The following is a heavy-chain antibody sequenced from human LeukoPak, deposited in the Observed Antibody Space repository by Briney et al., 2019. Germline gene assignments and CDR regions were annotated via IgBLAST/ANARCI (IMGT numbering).Heavy chain of an antibody. D-gene: IGHD6-19*01. CDR2: IYYSGST. Sequence: SETLSLTCTVSGGSISSYYGSWIRQPPGKGRECISYIYYSGSTNYTPSLKSRLTISVDTSKNHFSLKLTSVTAADTAVYYCARVTDQGIAVADLWGRGTLVTVSS. J-gene: IGHJ2*01. CDR1: GGSISSYY. CDR3: ARVTDQGIAVADL. V-gene: IGHV4-59*01.